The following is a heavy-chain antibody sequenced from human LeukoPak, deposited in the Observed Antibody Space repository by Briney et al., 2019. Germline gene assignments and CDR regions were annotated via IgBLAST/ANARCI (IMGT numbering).Heavy chain of an antibody. D-gene: IGHD5-18*01. CDR1: GYTFTSYD. V-gene: IGHV1-8*01. Sequence: GSVKVFCKASGYTFTSYDINWVRQATGQGLEWMGWMNPNSGNAGYAQKFQGRVTMTRNTSISTAYMELSSLRSEDTAVYYCARASRGYSYGPNYYYYYMDVWGKGTTVTVSS. CDR3: ARASRGYSYGPNYYYYYMDV. CDR2: MNPNSGNA. J-gene: IGHJ6*03.